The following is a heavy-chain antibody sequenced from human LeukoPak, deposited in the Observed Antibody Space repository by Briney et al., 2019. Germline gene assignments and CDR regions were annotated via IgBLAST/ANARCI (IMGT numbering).Heavy chain of an antibody. J-gene: IGHJ4*02. CDR3: ARPPVYSSGWDPFDY. V-gene: IGHV1-18*01. CDR1: GYTFTSYG. Sequence: ASVKVSCKASGYTFTSYGISWVRQAPGQGLEWMGWISAYNGNTNYAQKLQGRVTMTTDTSTSTAYMKLRSLRSDDTAVYYCARPPVYSSGWDPFDYWGQGTLVTVSS. CDR2: ISAYNGNT. D-gene: IGHD6-19*01.